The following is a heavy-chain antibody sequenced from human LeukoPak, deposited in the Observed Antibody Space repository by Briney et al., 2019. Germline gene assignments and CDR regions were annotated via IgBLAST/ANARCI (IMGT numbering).Heavy chain of an antibody. CDR2: INHSGST. D-gene: IGHD1-26*01. J-gene: IGHJ4*02. CDR1: GGSFSGYY. Sequence: RTSETLSLTCAVYGGSFSGYYWSWIRQPPGKGLEWIGEINHSGSTNYNPSLKSRVTISVDTSKNQFSLNLDSVTAADTAIYYCARVFEGDGSYSSDWGQGTLVTVSS. CDR3: ARVFEGDGSYSSD. V-gene: IGHV4-34*01.